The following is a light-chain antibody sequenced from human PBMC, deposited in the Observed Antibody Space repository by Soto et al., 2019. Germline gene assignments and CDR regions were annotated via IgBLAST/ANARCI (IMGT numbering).Light chain of an antibody. J-gene: IGLJ2*01. CDR1: SSDVGAFNY. CDR2: DVS. Sequence: QSALTQPASVSGSPGQAITISCSGTSSDVGAFNYVSWYQQHPGKAPKLMIYDVSNRPSGVSNRFSGSKSGNTASLTVSGLQAEDEADYYCSSYAGSNHVVFGGGTQLTVL. CDR3: SSYAGSNHVV. V-gene: IGLV2-14*03.